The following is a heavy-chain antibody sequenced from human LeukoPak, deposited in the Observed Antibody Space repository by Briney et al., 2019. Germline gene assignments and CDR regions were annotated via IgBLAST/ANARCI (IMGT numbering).Heavy chain of an antibody. Sequence: ASVNVSCKASGYTFTCYYIHWVRQAPAQGLDWMGWINPNSGGTNYAQKFQGRVTMTRDTSISTAYMELSRLRSDDTAVYYCARGLELLGEYYYYMDVWGKGTTVTVSS. J-gene: IGHJ6*03. CDR2: INPNSGGT. V-gene: IGHV1-2*02. CDR3: ARGLELLGEYYYYMDV. CDR1: GYTFTCYY. D-gene: IGHD1-7*01.